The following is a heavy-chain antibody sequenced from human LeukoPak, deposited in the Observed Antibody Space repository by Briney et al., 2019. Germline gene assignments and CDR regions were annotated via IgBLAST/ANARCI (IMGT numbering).Heavy chain of an antibody. CDR2: ISAYNGNT. CDR3: ARWIQLWLRSFYYYYGMDV. Sequence: ASVKVSCKASGYTFTSYGISWVRQAPGQGLEWMGWISAYNGNTNYAQKLQGRVTMTTDTSTSTAYMELRSPRSDDTAVYYCARWIQLWLRSFYYYYGMDVWGQGTTVTVSS. V-gene: IGHV1-18*01. D-gene: IGHD5-18*01. CDR1: GYTFTSYG. J-gene: IGHJ6*02.